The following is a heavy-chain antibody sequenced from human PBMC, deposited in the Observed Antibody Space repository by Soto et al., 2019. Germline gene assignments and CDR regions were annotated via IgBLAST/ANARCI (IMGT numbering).Heavy chain of an antibody. CDR2: IYYSGST. Sequence: PSETLSLTCTVSGGSISSYYWSWIRQPPGKGLEWIGYIYYSGSTNYNPSLKSRVTISVDTSKNQFSLKLSSVTAADTAVYYCARERRDGYNGFDYWGQGTLVTVSS. CDR1: GGSISSYY. V-gene: IGHV4-59*01. J-gene: IGHJ4*02. CDR3: ARERRDGYNGFDY. D-gene: IGHD5-12*01.